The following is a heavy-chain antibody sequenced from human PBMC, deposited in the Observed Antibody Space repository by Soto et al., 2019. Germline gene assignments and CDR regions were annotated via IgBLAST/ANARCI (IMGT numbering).Heavy chain of an antibody. CDR1: GGSFSGYY. J-gene: IGHJ4*02. Sequence: QVQLQQWGAGLLKPSETLSLTCAVYGGSFSGYYWSWIRQPPGKGLEWIGEIKHSGSTNYNPSLKSRVTISVDTSKNQFSLKLSSVTAADTAVYYCARRNQPPVGYSYGSTIDYWGQGTLVTVSS. D-gene: IGHD5-18*01. V-gene: IGHV4-34*01. CDR3: ARRNQPPVGYSYGSTIDY. CDR2: IKHSGST.